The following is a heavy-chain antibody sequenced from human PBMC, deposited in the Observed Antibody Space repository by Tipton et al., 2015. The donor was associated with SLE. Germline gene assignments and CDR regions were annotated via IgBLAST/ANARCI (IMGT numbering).Heavy chain of an antibody. V-gene: IGHV3-7*03. CDR3: ARVDWNYAFDY. D-gene: IGHD1-7*01. CDR2: IKQDGSEK. CDR1: GFTFGSYW. J-gene: IGHJ4*02. Sequence: SLRLSCAASGFTFGSYWMSWVRQAPGKGLEWVANIKQDGSEKYYVDSVKGRFTISRDNSKNTLYLQMNSLRAEDTAVYYCARVDWNYAFDYWGQGTLVTVSS.